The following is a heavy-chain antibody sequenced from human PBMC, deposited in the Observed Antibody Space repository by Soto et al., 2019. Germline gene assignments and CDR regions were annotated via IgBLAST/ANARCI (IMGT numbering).Heavy chain of an antibody. V-gene: IGHV3-15*01. Sequence: GGSLRLSCAPSESTLSNVWMRWVRQPPGKGLEWVGRVKREIDGATTDYAAPVKGRFRISRDDSKNTVYLQMNSLRTEDTAVYYCTTDPSMDYWGLGTLVTVSS. J-gene: IGHJ4*02. CDR2: VKREIDGATT. CDR3: TTDPSMDY. D-gene: IGHD2-2*01. CDR1: ESTLSNVW.